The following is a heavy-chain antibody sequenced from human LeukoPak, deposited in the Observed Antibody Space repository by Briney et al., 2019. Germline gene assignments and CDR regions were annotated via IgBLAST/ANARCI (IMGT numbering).Heavy chain of an antibody. J-gene: IGHJ4*02. CDR1: GFTLSSYW. CDR2: ISSSSSYI. D-gene: IGHD6-13*01. CDR3: ARDYSSSWYYFDY. V-gene: IGHV3-21*01. Sequence: PGGSLRLSCAASGFTLSSYWTSWVRQAPGKGLEWVSSISSSSSYIYYADSVKGRFTISRDNAKNSLYLQMNSLRAEDTAVYYCARDYSSSWYYFDYWGQGTLVTVSS.